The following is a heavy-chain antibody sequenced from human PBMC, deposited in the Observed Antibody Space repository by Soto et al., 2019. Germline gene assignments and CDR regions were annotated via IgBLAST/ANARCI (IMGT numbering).Heavy chain of an antibody. CDR3: ARVSTYDSSALDY. CDR1: GDSISSTY. Sequence: SETLSLTCTVSGDSISSTYWSWIRQPAGRGLEWIGRIYTSGSTNYNPSLKSRVTMSVDTSKNQFSLKLPSVTAADTAVYYCARVSTYDSSALDYWGQGTLVTVSS. J-gene: IGHJ4*02. D-gene: IGHD3-3*01. CDR2: IYTSGST. V-gene: IGHV4-4*07.